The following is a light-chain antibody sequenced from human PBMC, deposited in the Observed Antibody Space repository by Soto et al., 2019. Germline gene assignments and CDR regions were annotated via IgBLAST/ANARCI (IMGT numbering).Light chain of an antibody. CDR3: SSYTSSSTRVV. Sequence: QSALTQPASVSGSPGQSITISCTGANSDIGDYNYVSWYQQYPGKAPNLMIFEVSNRPSGVSNRFSGSKSGSTASLTISGLRADDEADYHCSSYTSSSTRVVFGTGTKLTVL. CDR1: NSDIGDYNY. V-gene: IGLV2-14*01. CDR2: EVS. J-gene: IGLJ1*01.